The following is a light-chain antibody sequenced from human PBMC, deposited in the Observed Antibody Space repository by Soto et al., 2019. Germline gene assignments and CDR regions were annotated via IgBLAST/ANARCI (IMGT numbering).Light chain of an antibody. CDR2: DAS. J-gene: IGKJ3*01. V-gene: IGKV1-33*01. CDR1: QDISNY. Sequence: DIQMTQSPSSLSASVGDRVTITCQASQDISNYLNWYQQKPGKAPKLLIYDASNLETGVPSRFSGSGSGTDFTFTISSLQPEDIATDYCQQYDNPLFIFGPGTKVDIK. CDR3: QQYDNPLFI.